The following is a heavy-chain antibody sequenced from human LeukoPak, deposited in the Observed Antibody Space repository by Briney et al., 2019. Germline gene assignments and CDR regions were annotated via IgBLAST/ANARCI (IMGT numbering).Heavy chain of an antibody. CDR2: IIPNLVTT. CDR1: VGTSNSHA. J-gene: IGHJ4*02. D-gene: IGHD3-22*01. Sequence: SVRVSFKASVGTSNSHAISWVRQAPGQGLEWMGRIIPNLVTTNRAQTFQHRVTLTPDKSTNTAYMELNRLTCDDTAVYYCATTNDGGGYQWGHFFDFWGQGTLVTVSS. V-gene: IGHV1-69*04. CDR3: ATTNDGGGYQWGHFFDF.